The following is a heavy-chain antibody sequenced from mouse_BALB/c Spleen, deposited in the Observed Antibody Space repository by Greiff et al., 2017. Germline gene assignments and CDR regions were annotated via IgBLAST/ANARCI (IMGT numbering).Heavy chain of an antibody. CDR1: GFNIKDTY. J-gene: IGHJ4*01. CDR3: ARNYDYEGSAMDY. V-gene: IGHV14-3*02. D-gene: IGHD2-4*01. CDR2: IDPANGNT. Sequence: VQLQQSGAELVKPGASVKLSCTASGFNIKDTYMHWVKQRPEQGLEWIGRIDPANGNTKYDPKFQGKATITADTSSNTAYLQLSSLTSEDTAVYYCARNYDYEGSAMDYWGQGTSVTVSS.